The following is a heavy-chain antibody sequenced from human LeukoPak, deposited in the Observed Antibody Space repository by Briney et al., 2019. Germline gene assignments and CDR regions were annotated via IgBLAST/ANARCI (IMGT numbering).Heavy chain of an antibody. D-gene: IGHD6-13*01. CDR3: AKGGIAGVPRGFDP. CDR1: GFTFSSYA. CDR2: IGGSGTYT. Sequence: GGSLRLSCAASGFTFSSYAMSWVRQAPGKGLEWVSAIGGSGTYTFYADSVKGRFTMSRDNSENTLYLQMNSLRAEDTAIYYCAKGGIAGVPRGFDPWGQGTLVTVSS. V-gene: IGHV3-23*01. J-gene: IGHJ5*02.